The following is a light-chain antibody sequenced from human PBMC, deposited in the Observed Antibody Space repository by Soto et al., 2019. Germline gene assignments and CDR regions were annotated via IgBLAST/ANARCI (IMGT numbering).Light chain of an antibody. CDR1: QTIFYTSSNKNY. V-gene: IGKV4-1*01. Sequence: DIALTQSPDSLAVSLGERATIHCKSSQTIFYTSSNKNYLAWYQQRPGQPPKLLIYWASDRESGVPNRFSGSGSGTDFTLTISGLQAEDVAVYYCQQYYSTPFTFGPGTRLDIK. CDR2: WAS. CDR3: QQYYSTPFT. J-gene: IGKJ3*01.